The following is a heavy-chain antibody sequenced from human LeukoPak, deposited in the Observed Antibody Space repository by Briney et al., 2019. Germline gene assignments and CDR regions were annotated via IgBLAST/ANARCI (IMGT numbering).Heavy chain of an antibody. D-gene: IGHD3-10*01. CDR1: GYSFTSYW. J-gene: IGHJ3*02. CDR2: IDPSDSYT. Sequence: GESLKISCKGSGYSFTSYWISWVRQMPGKGLEWMGRIDPSDSYTNDSPSSQGHVTISADKSISTAYLQWSSLKASDTAMYYCARHITMVRGVISGAFDIWGQGTMVTVSS. CDR3: ARHITMVRGVISGAFDI. V-gene: IGHV5-10-1*01.